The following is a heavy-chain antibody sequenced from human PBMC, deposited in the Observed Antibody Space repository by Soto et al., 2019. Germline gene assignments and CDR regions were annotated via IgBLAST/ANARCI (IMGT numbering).Heavy chain of an antibody. CDR3: AKEGFANYYGSGSYYGPNWFDP. CDR2: ISYDGSNK. D-gene: IGHD3-10*01. V-gene: IGHV3-30*18. Sequence: PGGSLRLSCAASGFTFSSYGMHWVRQAPGKGLEWVAVISYDGSNKYYADSVKGRFTISRDNSKNTLYLQMNSLRAEDTAVYYCAKEGFANYYGSGSYYGPNWFDPWGQGTLVTAPS. CDR1: GFTFSSYG. J-gene: IGHJ5*02.